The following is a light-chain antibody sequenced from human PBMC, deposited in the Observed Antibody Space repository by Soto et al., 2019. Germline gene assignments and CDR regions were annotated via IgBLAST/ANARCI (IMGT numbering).Light chain of an antibody. CDR2: EVS. V-gene: IGKV2-30*01. J-gene: IGKJ2*01. Sequence: DVVVTQSPLSLPVTLGQPASISCRSSRSLVYSDGNTYLTWFQQRPGQSPRRLIYEVSNPDSGVPDRCSGSGSGTDFTLKISRVEAEDLGISYGVQGTHWPSAFGQGTKLEIK. CDR1: RSLVYSDGNTY. CDR3: VQGTHWPSA.